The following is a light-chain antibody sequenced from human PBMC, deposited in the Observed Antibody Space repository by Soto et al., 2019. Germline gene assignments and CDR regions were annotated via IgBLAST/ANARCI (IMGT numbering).Light chain of an antibody. Sequence: DIQMTQSPASLSASVGDRVTITCRASQSISSYLNWYQQKPGKAPKLLIYAASSLQSGVPSRFSGSGSWTDFTLNISSLQSQDFGPYYLQPSYSTPLPFGHGTQV. CDR1: QSISSY. CDR3: QPSYSTPLP. CDR2: AAS. J-gene: IGKJ1*01. V-gene: IGKV1-39*01.